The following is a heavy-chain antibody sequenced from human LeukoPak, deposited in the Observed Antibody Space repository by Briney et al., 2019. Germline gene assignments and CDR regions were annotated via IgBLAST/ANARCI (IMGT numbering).Heavy chain of an antibody. CDR2: IDHTGIT. CDR1: DDSITSYY. V-gene: IGHV4-59*12. J-gene: IGHJ4*02. CDR3: ARRRPHSGWPHFDD. D-gene: IGHD6-19*01. Sequence: SETLSLTCTVSDDSITSYYWTWIRQPPGKGLEWIGDIDHTGITNYNPSLNSRVTISRDTSKNHFSLKLSSGTAADTVVYYVARRRPHSGWPHFDDWVQGTLVTDCS.